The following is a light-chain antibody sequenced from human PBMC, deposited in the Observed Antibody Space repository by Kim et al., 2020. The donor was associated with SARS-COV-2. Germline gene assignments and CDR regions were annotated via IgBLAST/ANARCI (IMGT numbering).Light chain of an antibody. CDR1: RSVSDD. Sequence: DIQMTQSPSTLSASVGDRVTITCRASRSVSDDLAWFQQTPGKPPKVLIYKASNLETGVPSRFSGSGSGSEFTLTISSLQPVDFAIYYCQQHHTYPWTFGQGTKVDIK. J-gene: IGKJ1*01. CDR2: KAS. CDR3: QQHHTYPWT. V-gene: IGKV1-5*03.